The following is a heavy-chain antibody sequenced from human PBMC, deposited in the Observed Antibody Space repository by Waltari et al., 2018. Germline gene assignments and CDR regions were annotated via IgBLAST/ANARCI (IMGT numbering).Heavy chain of an antibody. CDR2: MNPNSGNT. CDR1: GYTFTSYD. D-gene: IGHD3-22*01. V-gene: IGHV1-8*01. J-gene: IGHJ4*02. CDR3: ARVPVGYDSSGYYFNDY. Sequence: QVQLVQSGAEVKKPGASVKVSCKASGYTFTSYDINWVRQATGQGLEWMGWMNPNSGNTGYAQKFQGRVTRTRNTSRSTAYMELSSLRAEDTALYYCARVPVGYDSSGYYFNDYWGQGTLVTVSS.